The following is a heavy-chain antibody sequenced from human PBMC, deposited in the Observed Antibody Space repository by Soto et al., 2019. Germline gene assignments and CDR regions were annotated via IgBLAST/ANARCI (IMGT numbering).Heavy chain of an antibody. Sequence: PGGSLRLSCAASGFTFSSYSMIWVRQAPGKGLEWVSYISSSSSTIYYADSVKGRFTISRDNAKNSLYLQMNSLRAEDTAVYYCAREYCSSTSCLNWFDPWGQGTLVTVSS. D-gene: IGHD2-2*01. CDR1: GFTFSSYS. V-gene: IGHV3-48*01. J-gene: IGHJ5*02. CDR3: AREYCSSTSCLNWFDP. CDR2: ISSSSSTI.